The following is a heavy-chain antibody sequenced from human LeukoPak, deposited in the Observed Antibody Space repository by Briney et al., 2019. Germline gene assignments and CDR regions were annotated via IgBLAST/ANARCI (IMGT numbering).Heavy chain of an antibody. CDR3: ARDGPSGSFDY. CDR1: GGSISSGSYY. Sequence: SQTLSLTCTVSGGSISSGSYYWSWIRQPAGKGLEWIGRIYTSGSTNYNPSLKSRVTISVDTSKNQFSLKLNSVTAADTAVYYCARDGPSGSFDYWGQGTLVTVSS. V-gene: IGHV4-61*02. D-gene: IGHD3-10*01. J-gene: IGHJ4*02. CDR2: IYTSGST.